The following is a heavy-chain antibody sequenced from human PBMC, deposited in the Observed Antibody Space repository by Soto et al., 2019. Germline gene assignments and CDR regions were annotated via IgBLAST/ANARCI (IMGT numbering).Heavy chain of an antibody. V-gene: IGHV3-7*01. D-gene: IGHD3-10*01. CDR2: IKQDGGEK. CDR3: AGSDYYGSGSYPKWNHMDV. Sequence: EVQLVESGGDLVQPGKSLRLSCAASGFTFSSYWMSWVRQAPGKGLEWVANIKQDGGEKYYVDSVEGRFTISRDNGKNQLDLQMDGLRAEDTAVYYCAGSDYYGSGSYPKWNHMDVWGKGTTVTVSS. J-gene: IGHJ6*03. CDR1: GFTFSSYW.